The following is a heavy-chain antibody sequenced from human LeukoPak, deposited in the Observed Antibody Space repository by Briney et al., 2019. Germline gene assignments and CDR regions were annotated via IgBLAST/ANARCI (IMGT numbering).Heavy chain of an antibody. V-gene: IGHV3-7*01. J-gene: IGHJ6*02. Sequence: GGSLRLSCAASGFTFSSYWMSWVRQAPGKGLEWVANIKQDGSEKYYVDSVKGRFTISRDNAKNSLYLQMNSLRAEETAVYYCARDPGYSYGPYYYYYGMDVWGQGTTVTVSS. CDR1: GFTFSSYW. CDR3: ARDPGYSYGPYYYYYGMDV. CDR2: IKQDGSEK. D-gene: IGHD5-18*01.